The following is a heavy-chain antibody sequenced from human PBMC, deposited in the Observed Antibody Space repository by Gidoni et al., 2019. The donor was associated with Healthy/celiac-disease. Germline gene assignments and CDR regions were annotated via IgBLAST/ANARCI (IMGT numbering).Heavy chain of an antibody. CDR1: GGSIRSRSYY. D-gene: IGHD1-1*01. V-gene: IGHV4-39*01. J-gene: IGHJ4*02. CDR3: ARLYAGTPLLLDY. Sequence: QLQLQESGPGLVKPSETLSLTCTVSGGSIRSRSYYWGWIRQPPGKGLEWIGSIYYSGSTYYNPSLKSRVTISVDTSKNQFSLKLSSVTAADTAVYYCARLYAGTPLLLDYWGQGTLVTVSS. CDR2: IYYSGST.